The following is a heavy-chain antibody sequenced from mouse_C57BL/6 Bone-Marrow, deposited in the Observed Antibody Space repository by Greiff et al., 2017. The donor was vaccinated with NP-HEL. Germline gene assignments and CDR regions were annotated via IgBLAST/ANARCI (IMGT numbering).Heavy chain of an antibody. J-gene: IGHJ4*01. Sequence: EVQLVESGGGLVQPKGSLKLSCAASGFSFNTYAMNWVRQAPGKGLEWVARIRSKSNNYATYYADAVKDRFTISRDDSESILYLQMNNLKTEDTAMYYCERPGYYCNYRGWGDMDYWGQGTSVTVSS. CDR1: GFSFNTYA. CDR2: IRSKSNNYAT. V-gene: IGHV10-1*01. CDR3: ERPGYYCNYRGWGDMDY. D-gene: IGHD2-1*01.